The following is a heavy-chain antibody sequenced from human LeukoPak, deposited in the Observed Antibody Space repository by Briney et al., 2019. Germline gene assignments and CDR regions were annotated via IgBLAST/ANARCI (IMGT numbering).Heavy chain of an antibody. CDR1: GFTFSNYW. V-gene: IGHV3-7*01. D-gene: IGHD3-3*01. CDR3: ARAYYEDYFCY. Sequence: GGSLRLSCAASGFTFSNYWMNWVRQAPGKGLEWVANIKQDGGEKYYVDSVKGRFTISRDNAKNSLSLQMNSLRAADTAVYYCARAYYEDYFCYWGQGTLVTVSS. CDR2: IKQDGGEK. J-gene: IGHJ4*02.